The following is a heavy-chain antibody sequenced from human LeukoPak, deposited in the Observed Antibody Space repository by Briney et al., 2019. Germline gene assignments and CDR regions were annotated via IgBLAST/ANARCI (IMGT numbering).Heavy chain of an antibody. CDR2: ISYDGINK. CDR3: ARRIAAAGHPIDC. D-gene: IGHD6-13*01. Sequence: GGSLTLSCAASGITFSTYGMHWVRQAPGKGLEWVAVISYDGINKYYADSVKGRFTISRDNSKNTLYLQVNSLRAEDTAVYYCARRIAAAGHPIDCWGQGTLVTVSS. V-gene: IGHV3-30*03. CDR1: GITFSTYG. J-gene: IGHJ4*02.